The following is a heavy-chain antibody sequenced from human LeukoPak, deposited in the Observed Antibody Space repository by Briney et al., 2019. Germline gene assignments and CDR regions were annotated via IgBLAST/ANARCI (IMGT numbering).Heavy chain of an antibody. J-gene: IGHJ3*02. CDR2: IYTSGST. Sequence: SETLSLTCTVSGGSISSYYWSWIRQPAGKGLEWIGRIYTSGSTNYNPSLESRVTMSVDTSKNQFSLKLSSVTAADTAVYYCARDGSFAITIPYKDAFDIWGQGTMVTVSS. D-gene: IGHD3-10*01. V-gene: IGHV4-4*07. CDR1: GGSISSYY. CDR3: ARDGSFAITIPYKDAFDI.